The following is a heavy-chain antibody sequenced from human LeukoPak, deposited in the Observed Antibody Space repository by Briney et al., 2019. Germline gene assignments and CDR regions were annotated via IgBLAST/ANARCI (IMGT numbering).Heavy chain of an antibody. Sequence: SETLSLTCTVSGRSISSSSYYWVWIRHPPGKGLEWTGSIYYSGSTYYNPSLKSRVTISVDTSKNQSSLKLSSVTAADTAVYYCARQTAAFDYWGQGTLVTVSS. CDR3: ARQTAAFDY. D-gene: IGHD6-13*01. J-gene: IGHJ4*02. CDR2: IYYSGST. V-gene: IGHV4-39*01. CDR1: GRSISSSSYY.